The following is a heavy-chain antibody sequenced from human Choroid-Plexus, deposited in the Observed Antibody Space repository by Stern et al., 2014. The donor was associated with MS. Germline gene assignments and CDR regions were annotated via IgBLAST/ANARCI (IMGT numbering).Heavy chain of an antibody. D-gene: IGHD2/OR15-2a*01. CDR3: AKDRQYLTYFFDH. Sequence: QVQLVESGGGVVPPGRPLRLSCVASGFTFGSCAMPWVRQAPGQGLEWVAGVSYDGSNKYYADSVKGRFTISRDNSQNTLYMQMSSLRPEDTAVYYCAKDRQYLTYFFDHWGQGSLVTVSS. CDR1: GFTFGSCA. CDR2: VSYDGSNK. J-gene: IGHJ5*02. V-gene: IGHV3-30*18.